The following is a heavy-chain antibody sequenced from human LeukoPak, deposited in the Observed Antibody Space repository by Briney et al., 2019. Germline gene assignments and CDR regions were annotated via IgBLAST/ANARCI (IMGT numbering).Heavy chain of an antibody. D-gene: IGHD2-2*01. J-gene: IGHJ4*02. Sequence: ASVKVSCKASGYTFTGYYIHWVRQAPGQGLEWMGWINPNSGGTNYAQKFQGRVTMTRDTSVSTAYMELSRLKSDDTAVYYCARFLGCSSSSCSYYFDHWGQGTLVTVSS. CDR3: ARFLGCSSSSCSYYFDH. CDR2: INPNSGGT. CDR1: GYTFTGYY. V-gene: IGHV1-2*02.